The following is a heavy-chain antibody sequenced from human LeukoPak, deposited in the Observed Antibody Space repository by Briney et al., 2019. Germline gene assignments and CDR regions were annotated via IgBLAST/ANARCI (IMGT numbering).Heavy chain of an antibody. V-gene: IGHV3-30*18. CDR2: ISYDGSNK. J-gene: IGHJ4*02. CDR3: AKDRSGGVNHYFGY. D-gene: IGHD6-25*01. CDR1: GFTFSSYG. Sequence: GRSLRLSCAASGFTFSSYGMHWVRQAPGKGLEWVAVISYDGSNKYYADSVKGRFTISRDNSKNTLYLQMNSLRAEDTAVYYCAKDRSGGVNHYFGYWGQGTLVTVSS.